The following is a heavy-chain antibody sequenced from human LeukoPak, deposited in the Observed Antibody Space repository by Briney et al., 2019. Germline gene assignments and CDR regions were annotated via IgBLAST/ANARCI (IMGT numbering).Heavy chain of an antibody. Sequence: SETLSLTCAVYGGSFSGYDWSWIRQPPGKGLDLNGEINHSGSTNYNPSLKSRVTISVDTSKNQFSLKLGSVTAADTAVYYCARGRGIAARSRYYFDYWGQGTLVTVSS. D-gene: IGHD6-6*01. J-gene: IGHJ4*02. V-gene: IGHV4-34*01. CDR1: GGSFSGYD. CDR2: INHSGST. CDR3: ARGRGIAARSRYYFDY.